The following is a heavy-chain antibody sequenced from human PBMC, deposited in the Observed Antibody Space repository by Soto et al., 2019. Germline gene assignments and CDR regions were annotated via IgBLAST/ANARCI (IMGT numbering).Heavy chain of an antibody. Sequence: SDTLSLFCTVSGFSISLGSYYWVWFGQPQGKGLEWIGSIYYSGSTYYNPSLKSRVTISVDTSKNQFSLKLSSVTAADTAVYYCATVEMATKKGAFDIWGQGTMVT. CDR1: GFSISLGSYY. CDR3: ATVEMATKKGAFDI. D-gene: IGHD5-12*01. J-gene: IGHJ3*02. CDR2: IYYSGST. V-gene: IGHV4-39*01.